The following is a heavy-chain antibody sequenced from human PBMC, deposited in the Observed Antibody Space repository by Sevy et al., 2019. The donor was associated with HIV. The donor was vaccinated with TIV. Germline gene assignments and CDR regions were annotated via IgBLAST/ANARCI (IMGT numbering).Heavy chain of an antibody. J-gene: IGHJ4*02. V-gene: IGHV4-59*13. Sequence: SETLSLTCTLSGASMSGYYWSWIRQPPGKGLEWIGYIYDTGDTNFNPSLKSRVTISQETSKTQFSLSLSSVNTADTAVYYCARGRSNFRYWGQGTLVTVSS. CDR3: ARGRSNFRY. CDR2: IYDTGDT. CDR1: GASMSGYY. D-gene: IGHD1-1*01.